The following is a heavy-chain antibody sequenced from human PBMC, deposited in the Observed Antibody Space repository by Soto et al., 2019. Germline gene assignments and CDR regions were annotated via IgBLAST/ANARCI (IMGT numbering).Heavy chain of an antibody. V-gene: IGHV3-23*01. CDR1: GFTFSSYV. D-gene: IGHD3-16*01. CDR3: AKDGSTSLGYYYFGMDV. J-gene: IGHJ6*02. Sequence: EEQLLESGGGLVQPGGSLRLSCEASGFTFSSYVMTWVRQAPGKGLEWVSTIGGSAGNTYYADSVKGRFTTSRDNSKNTLYLQMNSLRAEDTAVYYCAKDGSTSLGYYYFGMDVWGQGTTVTFSS. CDR2: IGGSAGNT.